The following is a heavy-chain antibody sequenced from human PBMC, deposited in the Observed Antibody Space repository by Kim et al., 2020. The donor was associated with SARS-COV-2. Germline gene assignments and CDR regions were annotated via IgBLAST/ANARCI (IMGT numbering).Heavy chain of an antibody. D-gene: IGHD4-17*01. V-gene: IGHV1-18*01. Sequence: ASVKVSCKASGYTFTSYGISWVRQAPGQGLEWMGWISAYNGNTNYAQKLQGRVTMTTDTSTSTAYMELRSLRSDDTAVYYCARDRRTVTTTPNYYYYYGMDVWGQGTTVTVSS. CDR2: ISAYNGNT. CDR3: ARDRRTVTTTPNYYYYYGMDV. CDR1: GYTFTSYG. J-gene: IGHJ6*02.